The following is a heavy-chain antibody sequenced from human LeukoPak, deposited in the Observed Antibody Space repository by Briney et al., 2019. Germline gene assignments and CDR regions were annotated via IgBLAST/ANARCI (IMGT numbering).Heavy chain of an antibody. Sequence: PGGSLRLSCAASGFTFSSYTMNWVHQAPGKGPEWVSSITSSSSYIYYADSVKGRFTISRDNARNSLYLQMNSLRAEDTALYYCARDRVYYYGSGRLIFDYWGQGTLVTVSS. CDR1: GFTFSSYT. CDR2: ITSSSSYI. CDR3: ARDRVYYYGSGRLIFDY. J-gene: IGHJ4*02. V-gene: IGHV3-21*01. D-gene: IGHD3-10*01.